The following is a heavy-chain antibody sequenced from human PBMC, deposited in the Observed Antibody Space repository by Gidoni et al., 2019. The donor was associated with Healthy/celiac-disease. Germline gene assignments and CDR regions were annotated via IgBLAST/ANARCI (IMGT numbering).Heavy chain of an antibody. V-gene: IGHV3-72*01. D-gene: IGHD3-22*01. CDR1: GFTFRYPY. CDR3: ARWIGDSSGYYYGGGDY. J-gene: IGHJ4*02. CDR2: TRNKSNSYTT. Sequence: EVQLVESGGGLVQPVGSLRLSCAASGFTFRYPYMDWVRQAPGKGLEWVGSTRNKSNSYTTEYVASVKGRFTISRDDSKNALYLQMNSLKTEDTAVYYCARWIGDSSGYYYGGGDYWGQGTLGTVSS.